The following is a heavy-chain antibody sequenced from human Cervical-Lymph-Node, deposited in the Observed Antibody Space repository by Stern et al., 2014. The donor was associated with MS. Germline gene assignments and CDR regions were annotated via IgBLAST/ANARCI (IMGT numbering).Heavy chain of an antibody. J-gene: IGHJ4*02. CDR3: ARATSDYIWGSYRYLDY. CDR2: VIPMFGIA. V-gene: IGHV1-69*01. D-gene: IGHD3-16*02. CDR1: GGTFSSYT. Sequence: VQLVESGAEVKKPGSSVKVSCKASGGTFSSYTIGWVRQAPGQGLDWMGGVIPMFGIANYAEQFQGRVTITADESTSTAYMDLSTLRSEDTAVYYCARATSDYIWGSYRYLDYWGQGTQVTVSS.